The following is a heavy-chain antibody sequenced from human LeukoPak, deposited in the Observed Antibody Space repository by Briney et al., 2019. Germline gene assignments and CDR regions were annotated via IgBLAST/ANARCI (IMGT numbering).Heavy chain of an antibody. Sequence: ASVKVSCKASGYTFTGYYMHWVRQAPGQGLEWMGWINPNSGGTNYAQKFQGRVTMTRDTSISTAYMELSRLRSDDTAVYYCAMREMATIPFDYWGQATLVTVSS. CDR1: GYTFTGYY. D-gene: IGHD5-24*01. CDR3: AMREMATIPFDY. CDR2: INPNSGGT. V-gene: IGHV1-2*02. J-gene: IGHJ4*02.